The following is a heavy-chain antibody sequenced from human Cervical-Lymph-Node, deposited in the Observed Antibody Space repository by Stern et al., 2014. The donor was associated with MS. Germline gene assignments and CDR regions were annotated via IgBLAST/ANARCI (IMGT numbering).Heavy chain of an antibody. CDR1: GVSISTTGYY. CDR3: ARSDRLWGSFDY. CDR2: IHYRGST. Sequence: QESGPGLAKPSQTLSLTCTVSGVSISTTGYYWTWIRQHPGKGLEWIGYIHYRGSTYYNPSLKSRGTISVDTSKNQFSLKLTSVTAADTALYYCARSDRLWGSFDYWGQGSLVTVSS. J-gene: IGHJ4*02. V-gene: IGHV4-31*03. D-gene: IGHD3-16*01.